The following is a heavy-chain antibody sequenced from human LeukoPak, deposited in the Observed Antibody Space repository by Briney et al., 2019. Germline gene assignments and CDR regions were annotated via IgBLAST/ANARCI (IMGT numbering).Heavy chain of an antibody. CDR2: IYTSGST. D-gene: IGHD2-15*01. CDR3: ARGLGYCSGGSCYMDYDY. CDR1: GGSISSYY. J-gene: IGHJ4*02. Sequence: SETLSLTCTVSGGSISSYYWSWIRQPAGKGLEWIGRIYTSGSTNYNPSLKSRVTMSVDTSKNQFSLKLSSVTAADTAVYYCARGLGYCSGGSCYMDYDYWGQGTLVTASS. V-gene: IGHV4-4*07.